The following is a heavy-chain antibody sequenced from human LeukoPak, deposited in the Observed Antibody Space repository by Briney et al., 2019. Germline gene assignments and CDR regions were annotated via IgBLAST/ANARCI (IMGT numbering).Heavy chain of an antibody. Sequence: HPGGSLRLSCAASGFTFNRNVMSWVRQAPGKGLEWVSAIIDDGSSTYYADSVKGRFSISRDNSKNTVYLQMNSLRAEDTAIYYCAKPHDSGWWMFDYWGQGTLVTVSS. CDR2: IIDDGSST. CDR1: GFTFNRNV. V-gene: IGHV3-23*01. D-gene: IGHD6-19*01. J-gene: IGHJ4*02. CDR3: AKPHDSGWWMFDY.